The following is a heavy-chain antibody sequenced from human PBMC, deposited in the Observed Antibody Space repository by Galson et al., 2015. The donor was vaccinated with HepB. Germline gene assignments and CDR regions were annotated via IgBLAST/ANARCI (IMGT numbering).Heavy chain of an antibody. D-gene: IGHD3-9*01. V-gene: IGHV4-39*01. CDR1: GGPIDGTTFY. CDR2: THFNGNS. Sequence: SETLSLTCTVSGGPIDGTTFYWGWIRQTPGKGLEWIASTHFNGNSYENPSLRSRVSIFVDTSRNEFFLKLRSVTAADTAVYYCAKSPGYWSFDSWAQGTLVTVSS. CDR3: AKSPGYWSFDS. J-gene: IGHJ4*02.